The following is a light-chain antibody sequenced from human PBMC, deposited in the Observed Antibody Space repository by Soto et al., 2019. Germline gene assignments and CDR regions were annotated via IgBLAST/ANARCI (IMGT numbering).Light chain of an antibody. J-gene: IGKJ4*01. CDR2: AAS. Sequence: AIQMTQSPSSLSASVGDRVTITCRASRNIKNDLGWYQQKPGKAPHLLIYAASTLQTGAPSRFSGSGSGTDFSRNISSLQPEDFATYDCQQDYEYPLDVGGGTKVEIK. CDR1: RNIKND. CDR3: QQDYEYPLD. V-gene: IGKV1-6*02.